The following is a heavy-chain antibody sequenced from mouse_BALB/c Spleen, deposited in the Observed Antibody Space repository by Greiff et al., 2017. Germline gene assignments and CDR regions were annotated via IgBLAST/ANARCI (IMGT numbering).Heavy chain of an antibody. CDR1: GYNFTSYW. CDR3: ARVYYDYDGAMDD. Sequence: QVQLQQPGAELVKPGTSVKLSCKASGYNFTSYWINWVKLRPGQGLEWIGDIYPGSGSTNYNEKFKSKATLTVDTSSSTAYMQLSSLASEDSALYYCARVYYDYDGAMDDWGQGTSVTVSS. J-gene: IGHJ4*01. CDR2: IYPGSGST. D-gene: IGHD2-4*01. V-gene: IGHV1-55*01.